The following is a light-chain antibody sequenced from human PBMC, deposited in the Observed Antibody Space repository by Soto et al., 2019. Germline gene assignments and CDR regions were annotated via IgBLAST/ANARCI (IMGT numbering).Light chain of an antibody. CDR3: SSYAGSNNLI. CDR1: SSDVGIYNY. Sequence: QSALTQPRSVSGSPGQSVTISCTGTSSDVGIYNYVSWYQHHPGKAPKLIIYDVIKRPSGVPDRFSGSKSGITASLTISGLQADDEADYYCSSYAGSNNLIFGGGTKLTVL. CDR2: DVI. J-gene: IGLJ2*01. V-gene: IGLV2-11*01.